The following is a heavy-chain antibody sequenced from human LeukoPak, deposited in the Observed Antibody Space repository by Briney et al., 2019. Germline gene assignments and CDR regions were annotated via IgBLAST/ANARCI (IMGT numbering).Heavy chain of an antibody. CDR2: IYYSGST. Sequence: PSETLSLTCTVSGGSISSSSYYWGWIRQPPGKGLEWIGSIYYSGSTYYNPSLKSRVTISVDTSKNQFSLKLSSVTAAGTAVYYCARDVPYGMDVWGQGTTVTVSS. CDR1: GGSISSSSYY. D-gene: IGHD2-2*01. CDR3: ARDVPYGMDV. V-gene: IGHV4-39*07. J-gene: IGHJ6*02.